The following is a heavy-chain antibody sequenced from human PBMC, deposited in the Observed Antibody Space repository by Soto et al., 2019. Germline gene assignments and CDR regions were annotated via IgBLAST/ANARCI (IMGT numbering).Heavy chain of an antibody. D-gene: IGHD6-6*01. CDR3: ARAGQYSSSSGWFDP. J-gene: IGHJ5*02. CDR1: GGSISSGGYS. CDR2: IYHSGST. V-gene: IGHV4-30-2*01. Sequence: SETLSLTCAVSGGSISSGGYSWSWIRQPPGKGLEWIGYIYHSGSTYYNPSLKSRVTISVDRSKNQFSLKLSSVTAADTAVYYCARAGQYSSSSGWFDPWGQGTLVTVSS.